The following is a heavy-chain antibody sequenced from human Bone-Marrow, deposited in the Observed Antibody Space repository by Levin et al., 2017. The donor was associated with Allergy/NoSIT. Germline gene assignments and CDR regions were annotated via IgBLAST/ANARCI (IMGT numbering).Heavy chain of an antibody. V-gene: IGHV3-30*03. Sequence: GGSLRLSCVGSGFTFENHGIHWVRQAPGKGLEWVSVLSYDGTTEYYADSVKGRLTMSRDNSKNTVYLQIQSLRLDDTAVYYCARAAGNFRHDFDSWGQGTLVTVSS. CDR3: ARAAGNFRHDFDS. J-gene: IGHJ4*01. CDR1: GFTFENHG. D-gene: IGHD1-1*01. CDR2: LSYDGTTE.